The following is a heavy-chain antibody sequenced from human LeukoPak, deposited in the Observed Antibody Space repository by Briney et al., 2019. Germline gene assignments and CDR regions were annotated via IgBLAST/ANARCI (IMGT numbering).Heavy chain of an antibody. CDR3: ARAGVVPAAIRY. CDR2: IYYSGST. V-gene: IGHV4-39*07. D-gene: IGHD2-2*01. J-gene: IGHJ4*02. CDR1: GGSISSSSYY. Sequence: SETLSLTCTVSGGSISSSSYYWGWIRQPPGKGLEWIGSIYYSGSTYYNPSLKSRVTISVDTSKNQFSLKLSSVTAADTAVYYCARAGVVPAAIRYWGQGTLVTVSS.